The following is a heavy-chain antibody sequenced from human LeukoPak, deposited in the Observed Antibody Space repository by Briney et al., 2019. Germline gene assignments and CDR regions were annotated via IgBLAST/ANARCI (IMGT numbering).Heavy chain of an antibody. Sequence: QTSETLSLTCTVSGGSINISYWSWIRQPPGKGLEWIGYIYYRGSTNYNPSLKSRVTISVDTSKNQFSLKLSSVTAADTAVYYCAREVYSSGSFDYWGQGTLVTVSS. D-gene: IGHD6-25*01. CDR2: IYYRGST. CDR3: AREVYSSGSFDY. CDR1: GGSINISY. V-gene: IGHV4-59*01. J-gene: IGHJ4*02.